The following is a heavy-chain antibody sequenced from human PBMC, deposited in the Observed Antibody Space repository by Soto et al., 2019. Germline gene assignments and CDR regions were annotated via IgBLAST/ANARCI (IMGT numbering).Heavy chain of an antibody. CDR3: ARDISITGNKADY. D-gene: IGHD1-20*01. V-gene: IGHV3-11*01. J-gene: IGHJ4*02. CDR1: GFPFSDYY. CDR2: ISSSGSTI. Sequence: GGSLRLSCASSGFPFSDYYMSWIRQAPGKGLEWVSYISSSGSTIYYADSVKGRFTISRDNAKNSLYLQMNSLRAEDTVVYYCARDISITGNKADYWGQGTLVTVSS.